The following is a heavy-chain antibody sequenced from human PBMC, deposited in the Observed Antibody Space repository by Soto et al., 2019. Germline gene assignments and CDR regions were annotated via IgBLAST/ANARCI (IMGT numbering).Heavy chain of an antibody. J-gene: IGHJ6*02. CDR1: GYTLTELS. D-gene: IGHD6-19*01. Sequence: GASVKVSCKVSGYTLTELSMHWVRQAPGKGLEWMGGFDPEDGETIYAQKFQGRVTMTEDTSTDTAHMELSSLRSEDTAVYYCATAAGIAVAGPDYYYYGMDVWGQGTTVTVSS. V-gene: IGHV1-24*01. CDR2: FDPEDGET. CDR3: ATAAGIAVAGPDYYYYGMDV.